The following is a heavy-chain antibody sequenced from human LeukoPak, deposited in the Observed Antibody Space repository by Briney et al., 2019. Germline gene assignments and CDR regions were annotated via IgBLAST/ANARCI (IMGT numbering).Heavy chain of an antibody. Sequence: GASVKVSCKASGYTFTSYDINWARQATGQGLEWMGWMNPNSGNTGYAQKFQGRVTMTRNTSISTAYMELSSLRSEDTAVYYCARASYDSSGYYYDYWGQGTLVTVSS. V-gene: IGHV1-8*01. CDR3: ARASYDSSGYYYDY. D-gene: IGHD3-22*01. J-gene: IGHJ4*02. CDR2: MNPNSGNT. CDR1: GYTFTSYD.